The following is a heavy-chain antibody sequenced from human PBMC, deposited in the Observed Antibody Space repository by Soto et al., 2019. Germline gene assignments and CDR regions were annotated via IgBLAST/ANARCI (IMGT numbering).Heavy chain of an antibody. V-gene: IGHV3-21*02. D-gene: IGHD6-13*01. CDR2: ISSGSEYI. CDR3: AKDGAAGSVLEV. J-gene: IGHJ6*02. CDR1: GFTFSATG. Sequence: EVQLVESGGGLVKPGGSLRLSCSASGFTFSATGMNWVRQAPGKGPEWVSSISSGSEYIFYGDSVQGRLTISRDNAKNSVYLQLNNLRAEDTAVYYCAKDGAAGSVLEVWGQGTTVTVSS.